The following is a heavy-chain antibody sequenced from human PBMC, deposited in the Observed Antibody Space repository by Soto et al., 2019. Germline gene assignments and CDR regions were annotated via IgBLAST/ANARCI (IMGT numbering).Heavy chain of an antibody. CDR3: AREGLGERRGYGMDV. J-gene: IGHJ6*02. CDR1: GFTFSSYG. D-gene: IGHD1-1*01. CDR2: IWYDGGNK. V-gene: IGHV3-33*01. Sequence: QVQLVESGGGVVQPGRSLRLSCAASGFTFSSYGVHWVRQAPGKGLEWVAVIWYDGGNKYYADSVKGRFTISRDNSKNPLYLQMNSLGAEDTAVYYCAREGLGERRGYGMDVWGQGTTVTVSS.